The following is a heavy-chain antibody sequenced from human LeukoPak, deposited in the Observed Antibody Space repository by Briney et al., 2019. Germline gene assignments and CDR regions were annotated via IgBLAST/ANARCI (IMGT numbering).Heavy chain of an antibody. V-gene: IGHV3-30*02. Sequence: GGSLRLSCAASGFTFSSYGMHWVRQAPGKGLEWVAFVRYDGSNKYYADSVKGRFTISRDNSKNTLYLQMNSLRAEDTAVYYCAKRGAYDSSGYYYHYYYYMDVWGKGTTVTVSS. CDR1: GFTFSSYG. CDR3: AKRGAYDSSGYYYHYYYYMDV. D-gene: IGHD3-22*01. CDR2: VRYDGSNK. J-gene: IGHJ6*03.